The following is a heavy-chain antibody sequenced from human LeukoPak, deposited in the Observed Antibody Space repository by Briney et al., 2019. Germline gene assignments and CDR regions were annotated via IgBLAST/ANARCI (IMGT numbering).Heavy chain of an antibody. Sequence: ASVKVSCKASGYTFTGYYMHWVRQAPGQGLELLGWINPNSGGTNYAQKFQGRVTMTRDTSISTAYMELRRLRSDDTAVYYCSIPGYSSGWYGGDAFDIWGQGTMVTVSS. J-gene: IGHJ3*02. D-gene: IGHD6-19*01. CDR1: GYTFTGYY. CDR2: INPNSGGT. CDR3: SIPGYSSGWYGGDAFDI. V-gene: IGHV1-2*02.